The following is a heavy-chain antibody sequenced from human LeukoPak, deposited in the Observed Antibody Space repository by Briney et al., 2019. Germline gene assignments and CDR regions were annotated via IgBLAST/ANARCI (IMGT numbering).Heavy chain of an antibody. CDR2: INPSGGST. CDR1: GYTFTSYY. V-gene: IGHV1-46*01. Sequence: ASVKVSCKASGYTFTSYYMHWVREAPGQGLEWMGIINPSGGSTSYAQKFQGRVTMTRDTSTSKVYMELSSLRSEDTAVYYCARGRDYYDSSGYYPRFDPWGQGTLVTVSS. CDR3: ARGRDYYDSSGYYPRFDP. J-gene: IGHJ5*02. D-gene: IGHD3-22*01.